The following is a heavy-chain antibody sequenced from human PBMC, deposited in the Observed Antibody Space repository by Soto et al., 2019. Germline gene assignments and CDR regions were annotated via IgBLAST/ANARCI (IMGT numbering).Heavy chain of an antibody. CDR2: ISGSGGST. V-gene: IGHV3-23*01. J-gene: IGHJ6*03. CDR3: AKKGSDVPADYYYYYYMDV. CDR1: GFTFSSYA. D-gene: IGHD2-2*01. Sequence: EVQLLESGGGLVQPGGSLRLSCAASGFTFSSYAMSWVRQAPGKGLEWVSAISGSGGSTYYADSVKGRFTISRDNSKNTLYLQMNSLRAEDTAVYYCAKKGSDVPADYYYYYYMDVWGKGTTVTVSS.